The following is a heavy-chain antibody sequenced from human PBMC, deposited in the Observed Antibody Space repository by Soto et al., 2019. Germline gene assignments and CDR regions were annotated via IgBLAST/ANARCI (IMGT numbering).Heavy chain of an antibody. CDR2: IRDKANSYTT. CDR1: GFTFSDHY. CDR3: ARRPGSGRSVDY. Sequence: EVQVVESGGGLVQPGGSLRLSCAASGFTFSDHYMDWVRQAPGKGLEWVGLIRDKANSYTTEYAASVRGRFTISGDESNNSVYLQMNSLKTEDTAVYYCARRPGSGRSVDYWGQGTLVTVSS. J-gene: IGHJ4*02. D-gene: IGHD3-10*01. V-gene: IGHV3-72*01.